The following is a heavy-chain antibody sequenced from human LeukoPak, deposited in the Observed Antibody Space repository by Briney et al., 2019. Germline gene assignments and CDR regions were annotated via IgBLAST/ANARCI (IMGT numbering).Heavy chain of an antibody. J-gene: IGHJ4*02. V-gene: IGHV3-53*01. CDR1: GFTVSSNY. CDR3: ARDPSGYSYGYYFDY. CDR2: IYSGGST. Sequence: GGSLRLSCAASGFTVSSNYTSWVRQAPGKGLEWVSVIYSGGSTYYADSVKGRFTISRDNSKNTLYLQMNSLRAEDTAVYYCARDPSGYSYGYYFDYWGQGTLVTVSS. D-gene: IGHD5-18*01.